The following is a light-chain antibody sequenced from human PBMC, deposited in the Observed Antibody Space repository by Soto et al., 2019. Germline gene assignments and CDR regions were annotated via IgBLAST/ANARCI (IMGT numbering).Light chain of an antibody. CDR1: SSDVGGYNY. CDR3: CSYAGSYTLGWV. CDR2: DVS. Sequence: QSALTQPRSVSGSPGQSVTISCTGTSSDVGGYNYVSWYQQHPGKAPKLMIYDVSKRPSGVPDRFSGSKSGNTASLTISGLQAEDEAVYYCCSYAGSYTLGWVFGGGTKLTVL. J-gene: IGLJ3*02. V-gene: IGLV2-11*01.